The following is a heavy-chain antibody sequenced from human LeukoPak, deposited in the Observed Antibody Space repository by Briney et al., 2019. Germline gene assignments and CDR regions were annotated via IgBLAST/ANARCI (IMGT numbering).Heavy chain of an antibody. CDR1: GGSITSNY. J-gene: IGHJ4*02. CDR2: VHYSGST. CDR3: VRGPDGPFDY. D-gene: IGHD2-8*01. Sequence: SETLSLTCTVSGGSITSNYWSWIRQPPGKGLEWIGYVHYSGSTSDNPSLKSRVTISLDTSKNQFSLKLNSVTAADTAVYYCVRGPDGPFDYWGQGTLVTVSS. V-gene: IGHV4-59*01.